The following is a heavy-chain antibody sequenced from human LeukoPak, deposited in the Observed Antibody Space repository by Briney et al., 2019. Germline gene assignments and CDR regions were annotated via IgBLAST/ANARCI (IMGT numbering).Heavy chain of an antibody. V-gene: IGHV3-21*01. CDR3: ARDKYSGWTPTLDY. J-gene: IGHJ4*02. Sequence: PGGSLRLSCAASGFTFSSYSMNWVRQAPGKGLEWVSSISSSSSSYIYYADSVKGRFTISRDNAKNSLYLQMNSLRAEDTAVYYCARDKYSGWTPTLDYWGQGTLVTVSS. D-gene: IGHD6-19*01. CDR1: GFTFSSYS. CDR2: ISSSSSSYI.